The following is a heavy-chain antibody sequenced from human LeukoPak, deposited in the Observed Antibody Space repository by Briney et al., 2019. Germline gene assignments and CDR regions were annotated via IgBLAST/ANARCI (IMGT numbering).Heavy chain of an antibody. J-gene: IGHJ6*02. V-gene: IGHV4-59*01. D-gene: IGHD3-10*01. CDR3: ARLAARRGYYYSGMDV. CDR2: VYSSGSSGIT. Sequence: SETLSLTCTVSGGSLSGSYWSWIRQPPGKQFEWIGHVYSSGSSGITTYNPSLQSRIIISQDTSKNDFSLKLTSVSAADAAVYYCARLAARRGYYYSGMDVWGQGTTVTVSS. CDR1: GGSLSGSY.